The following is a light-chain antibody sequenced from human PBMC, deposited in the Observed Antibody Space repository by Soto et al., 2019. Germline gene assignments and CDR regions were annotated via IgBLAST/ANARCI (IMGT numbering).Light chain of an antibody. CDR3: QHYNSYSAA. CDR2: GAS. Sequence: EIVLTQAAEGLSVAAGERGTLSCKARQSVRSNLAWYQQKPGQAPRLLIYGASSRATGIPDRFSGSGAGTHFTLTVCSLQPNHFATYKCQHYNSYSAAFGQGTKVDIK. J-gene: IGKJ1*01. V-gene: IGKV3D-15*01. CDR1: QSVRSN.